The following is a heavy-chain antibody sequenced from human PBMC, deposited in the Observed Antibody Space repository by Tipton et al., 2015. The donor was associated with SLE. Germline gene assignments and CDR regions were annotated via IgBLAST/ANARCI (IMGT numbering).Heavy chain of an antibody. CDR2: IYYSGST. D-gene: IGHD6-13*01. V-gene: IGHV4-39*07. CDR3: ARAGYSSSWYRWFDP. J-gene: IGHJ5*02. Sequence: TLSLTCTVSGGSISSSSYYWGWIRQPPGKGLEWIGSIYYSGSTYYNPSLKSRVTISVDTSKNQFSLKLSSVTAADTAVYYCARAGYSSSWYRWFDPWGQGTLVTVSS. CDR1: GGSISSSSYY.